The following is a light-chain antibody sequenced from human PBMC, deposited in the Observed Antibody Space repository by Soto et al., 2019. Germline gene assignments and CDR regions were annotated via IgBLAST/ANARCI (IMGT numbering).Light chain of an antibody. Sequence: EIVLTQSAGTLSLSPGERATLSCRASQSVSSSYLAWYQQKPGQAPRLLIYGASSRATGIPDRFSGSGSGTDFTLTISRLGPEDFAVYYCQQYGSSPALTFGGGTKVDIK. CDR2: GAS. CDR3: QQYGSSPALT. J-gene: IGKJ4*01. CDR1: QSVSSSY. V-gene: IGKV3-20*01.